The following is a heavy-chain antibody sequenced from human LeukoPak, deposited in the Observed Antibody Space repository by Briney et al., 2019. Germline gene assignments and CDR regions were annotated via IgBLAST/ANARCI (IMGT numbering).Heavy chain of an antibody. D-gene: IGHD2-15*01. CDR3: ARDGGYCSGGSCYSGFDY. CDR2: IYYSGST. V-gene: IGHV4-59*01. CDR1: GGSISSYY. J-gene: IGHJ4*02. Sequence: SETLSLTCTVSGGSISSYYWSWIRQPLGKGLEWIGYIYYSGSTNYNPSLKSRVTISVDTSKNQFSLKLSSVTAADTAVYYCARDGGYCSGGSCYSGFDYWGQGTLVTVSS.